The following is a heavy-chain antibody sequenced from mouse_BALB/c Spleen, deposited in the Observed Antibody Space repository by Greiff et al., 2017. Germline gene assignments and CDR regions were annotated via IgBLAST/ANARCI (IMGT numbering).Heavy chain of an antibody. D-gene: IGHD1-1*01. V-gene: IGHV3-8*02. CDR3: ARIGTYYGSSFDY. CDR2: ISYSGST. Sequence: EVKLVESGPSLVKPSQTLSLTCSVTGDSITSGYWNWIRKFPGNKLEYMGYISYSGSTYYNPSLKSRISITRDTSKNQYYLQLNSVTTEDTATYYCARIGTYYGSSFDYWGQGTTLTVSS. CDR1: GDSITSGY. J-gene: IGHJ2*01.